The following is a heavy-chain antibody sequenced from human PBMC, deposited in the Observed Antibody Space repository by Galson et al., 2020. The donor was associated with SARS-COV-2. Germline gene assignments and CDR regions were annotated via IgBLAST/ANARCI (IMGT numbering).Heavy chain of an antibody. CDR1: GGSISSGGYS. J-gene: IGHJ5*02. D-gene: IGHD2-2*01. V-gene: IGHV4-30-2*01. CDR2: IYHSGST. Sequence: SETLSLTCAVSGGSISSGGYSWSWIRQPPGKGLEWIGYIYHSGSTYYNPSLKSRVTISVDRSKNQFSLKLSSVTAADTAVYYCARGADCSSPSCYGDWFDPWGQGTLVTVSS. CDR3: ARGADCSSPSCYGDWFDP.